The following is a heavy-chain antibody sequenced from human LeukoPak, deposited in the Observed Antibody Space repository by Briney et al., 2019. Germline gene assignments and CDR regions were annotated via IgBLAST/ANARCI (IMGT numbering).Heavy chain of an antibody. CDR1: GFTFSSYA. J-gene: IGHJ4*02. V-gene: IGHV3-23*01. Sequence: GGSLRLSCAASGFTFSSYAMSWVRQAPGEGLEWVSAISGSGGDTYYSGYVKGRFTISRDNSKNTLYLQMNSLRADDTAVYYCAKDLGGEGGSGFPGYWGQGTLVTVSS. D-gene: IGHD3-10*01. CDR2: ISGSGGDT. CDR3: AKDLGGEGGSGFPGY.